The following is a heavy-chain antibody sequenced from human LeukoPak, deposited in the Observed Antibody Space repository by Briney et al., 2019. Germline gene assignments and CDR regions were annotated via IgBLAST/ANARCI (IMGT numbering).Heavy chain of an antibody. V-gene: IGHV3-33*01. J-gene: IGHJ4*02. CDR2: IWYDGSNK. CDR1: GFTFSSYG. Sequence: PGRSLRLSCAASGFTFSSYGMHWVRQAPGKGLEWAAVIWYDGSNKYYADSVKGRFTISRDNSKNTLYLQMNSLRAEDTAVYYCARGTVYYDFWSGFSYWDYWGQGTLVTVSS. CDR3: ARGTVYYDFWSGFSYWDY. D-gene: IGHD3-3*01.